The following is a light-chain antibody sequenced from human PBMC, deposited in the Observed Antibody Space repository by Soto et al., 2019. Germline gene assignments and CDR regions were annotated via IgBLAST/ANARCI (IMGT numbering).Light chain of an antibody. CDR1: KSDIGVYDF. Sequence: QSALTQPPSASGSPGQSVTISCTGTKSDIGVYDFVSWYQHHPGKAPRLIIYEVVQRPSGVPDRFSGSKSGNTASLTVSGLQAADEADYFCTSYAGSNTYVFGSGIKVTVL. CDR3: TSYAGSNTYV. V-gene: IGLV2-8*01. J-gene: IGLJ1*01. CDR2: EVV.